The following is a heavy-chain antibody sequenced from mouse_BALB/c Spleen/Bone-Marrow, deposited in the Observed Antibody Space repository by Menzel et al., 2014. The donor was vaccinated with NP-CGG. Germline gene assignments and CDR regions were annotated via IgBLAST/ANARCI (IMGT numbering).Heavy chain of an antibody. CDR3: ARDYYGSSYWYFDV. CDR1: GFTFSDYG. J-gene: IGHJ1*01. Sequence: EVQGVESGGGLVQPGGSRKLSCAASGFTFSDYGMAWVRQAPGKGPEWVAFISNLAYSIYYADTVTGRFTISRENAKNTLYLEMSSLRSEDTAMYYCARDYYGSSYWYFDVWGAGTTVTASS. D-gene: IGHD1-1*01. CDR2: ISNLAYSI. V-gene: IGHV5-15*02.